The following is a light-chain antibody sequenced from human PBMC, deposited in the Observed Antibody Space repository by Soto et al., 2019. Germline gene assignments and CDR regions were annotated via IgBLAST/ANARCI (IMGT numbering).Light chain of an antibody. CDR2: DVT. Sequence: QSALTQPASVSGSPGQSITISCTGTSSYVGVYYYVSWFQQHPGKAPKLMIYDVTKRPSGVSNRFSGSKSGNTASLTISGLQTEDEADYYCCSYAGRYTYVFGTGTKLTVL. J-gene: IGLJ1*01. CDR1: SSYVGVYYY. V-gene: IGLV2-14*03. CDR3: CSYAGRYTYV.